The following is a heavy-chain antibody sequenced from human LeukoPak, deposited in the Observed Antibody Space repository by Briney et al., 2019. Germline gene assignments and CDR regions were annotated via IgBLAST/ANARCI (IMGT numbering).Heavy chain of an antibody. CDR1: GGSISSYY. V-gene: IGHV4-59*01. J-gene: IGHJ4*02. Sequence: PSETLSLTCTVSGGSISSYYWSWIRQPPGKGLEWTGYVYYSGSTNYNPSLKSRVTISVDTSKNQSSLKLSSVTAADTAVYYCARESPTYYYDTSGPGFDYWGQGTLVTVSS. CDR3: ARESPTYYYDTSGPGFDY. CDR2: VYYSGST. D-gene: IGHD3-22*01.